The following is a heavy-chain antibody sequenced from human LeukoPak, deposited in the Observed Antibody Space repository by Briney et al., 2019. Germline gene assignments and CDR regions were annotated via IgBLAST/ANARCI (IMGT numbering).Heavy chain of an antibody. J-gene: IGHJ3*02. CDR2: IIPIFGTA. CDR3: ARDLDSSGWYSSGAFDI. V-gene: IGHV1-69*13. Sequence: SVKVSCKASGYTFTSYDINWVRQATGQRLEWMGGIIPIFGTANYAQKFQGRVTITADESTSTAYMELSSLRSEDTAVYYCARDLDSSGWYSSGAFDIWGQGTMVTVSS. D-gene: IGHD6-19*01. CDR1: GYTFTSYD.